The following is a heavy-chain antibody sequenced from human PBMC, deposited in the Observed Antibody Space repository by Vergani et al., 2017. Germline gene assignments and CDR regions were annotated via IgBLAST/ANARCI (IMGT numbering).Heavy chain of an antibody. CDR3: AIENDYYDSSGYYLDY. D-gene: IGHD3-22*01. J-gene: IGHJ4*02. CDR2: FDPEHGEV. Sequence: QVQLVQSGSEVRKPGASVKVSCQVSGYSLTELTIHWVRQAPGKGLEWMGGFDPEHGEVTFAHHIQGRVTMTEDRSTDTAYMELSSLRQEDTALYYCAIENDYYDSSGYYLDYWGQGTLVTVSS. V-gene: IGHV1-24*01. CDR1: GYSLTELT.